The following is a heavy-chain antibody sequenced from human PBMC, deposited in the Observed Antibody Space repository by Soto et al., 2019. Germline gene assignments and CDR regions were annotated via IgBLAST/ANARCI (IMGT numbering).Heavy chain of an antibody. CDR3: ARAAPRYCSGGSCYSVRDY. V-gene: IGHV4-34*01. D-gene: IGHD2-15*01. CDR1: GGSFSGYY. J-gene: IGHJ4*02. Sequence: QVQLQQWGAGLLKPSETLSLTCAGYGGSFSGYYWSWIRQPPGKGLEWIGEINHSGSTNYNPSLKIRATISVDTSKNQFSLKLSSVTAADTAVYYCARAAPRYCSGGSCYSVRDYWGQGTLVTVSS. CDR2: INHSGST.